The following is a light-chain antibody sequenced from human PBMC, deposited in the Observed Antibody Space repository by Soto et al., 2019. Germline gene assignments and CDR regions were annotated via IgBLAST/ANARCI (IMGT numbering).Light chain of an antibody. V-gene: IGKV3-20*01. Sequence: EIVLTQSPGTLSLSPGERATLSCRASQSVSSSYLAWYQQKPGQAPRLLIYGASSRATGIPDRFSGSGSGTDCTLTISRLEPEDFAVCYCQQYGSSSLTFGGGTKVEIK. CDR2: GAS. CDR3: QQYGSSSLT. CDR1: QSVSSSY. J-gene: IGKJ4*01.